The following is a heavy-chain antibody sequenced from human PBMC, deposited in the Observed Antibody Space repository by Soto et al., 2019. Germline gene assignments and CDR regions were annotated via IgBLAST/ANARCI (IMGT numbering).Heavy chain of an antibody. J-gene: IGHJ5*02. CDR2: INIGNGNT. CDR3: AREPLCGGKCYDNYFDP. Sequence: ASVKVSFKGAGSPFIYYPIHLVRQAPGQGLEWVGWINIGNGNTESSQKFQGRVTITTDTSASTAYMELRSLTSEDTAVYYCAREPLCGGKCYDNYFDPWGQGTPVTVS. CDR1: GSPFIYYP. D-gene: IGHD2-15*01. V-gene: IGHV1-3*04.